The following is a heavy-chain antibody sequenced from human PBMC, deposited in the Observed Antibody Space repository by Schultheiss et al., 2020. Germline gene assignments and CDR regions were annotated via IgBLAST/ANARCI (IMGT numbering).Heavy chain of an antibody. D-gene: IGHD1-26*01. V-gene: IGHV3-74*01. CDR1: GFTFSSYW. CDR3: AKEQKWEGGSHYFDY. CDR2: INSDGSSI. J-gene: IGHJ4*02. Sequence: GGSLRLSCAASGFTFSSYWMHWVRQAPGKGLVWLSRINSDGSSISYADSVKGRFTISRDNAKNTLYLQMNSLRAEDTAVYYCAKEQKWEGGSHYFDYWGQGTLVTGSS.